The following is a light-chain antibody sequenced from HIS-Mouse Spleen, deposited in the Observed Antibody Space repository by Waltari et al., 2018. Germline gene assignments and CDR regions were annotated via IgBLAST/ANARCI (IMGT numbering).Light chain of an antibody. CDR2: AAS. V-gene: IGKV1-16*02. Sequence: DIQMTQSPPSLSASVVDGVTITCGASQGSSNHLVWFQQKQGKAPRSLIYAASSLQSGVPSKFSGSGAGKDFTLTVSSLQPEDFATYYCQEYNSYPPTFGPGNKVDIE. J-gene: IGKJ3*01. CDR3: QEYNSYPPT. CDR1: QGSSNH.